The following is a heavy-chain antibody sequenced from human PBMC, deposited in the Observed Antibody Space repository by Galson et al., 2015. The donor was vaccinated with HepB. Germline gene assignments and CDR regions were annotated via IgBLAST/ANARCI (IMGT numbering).Heavy chain of an antibody. CDR1: GFTFSSYW. Sequence: SLRLSCAASGFTFSSYWMHWVRQAPGKGLVWVSRINSDGSSTSYADSVKGRFTISRDNAKNTLYLQMNSPRAEDTAVYYCAKGWGRGVTDYWGQGTLVTVSS. J-gene: IGHJ4*02. CDR2: INSDGSST. D-gene: IGHD3-10*01. CDR3: AKGWGRGVTDY. V-gene: IGHV3-74*01.